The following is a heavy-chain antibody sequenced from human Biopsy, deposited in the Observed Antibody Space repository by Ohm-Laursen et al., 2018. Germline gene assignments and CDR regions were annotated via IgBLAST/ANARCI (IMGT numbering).Heavy chain of an antibody. CDR2: INTKTGDT. D-gene: IGHD3-22*01. J-gene: IGHJ5*02. CDR3: TRGGYYYDSLAYYYWFDP. V-gene: IGHV1-2*02. Sequence: SVKVSCNASGYTFTGYHVHWVRQAPGQGLEWMGWINTKTGDTNYAQKFQGRVTMTRDTSISTAYVDLSSLRSDDTAVYYCTRGGYYYDSLAYYYWFDPWGQGTLVTVSS. CDR1: GYTFTGYH.